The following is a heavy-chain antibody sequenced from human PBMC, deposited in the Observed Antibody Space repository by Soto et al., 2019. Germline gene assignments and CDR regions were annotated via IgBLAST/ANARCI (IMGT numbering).Heavy chain of an antibody. CDR3: ASGGVSTRTFDY. D-gene: IGHD3-3*01. CDR1: GYNFAGYW. J-gene: IGHJ4*02. CDR2: IYPSDSDT. Sequence: PGESLKISCKGSGYNFAGYWIAWVRQMPGKGLELMGIIYPSDSDTRYRPSFQGQVTISADKSISSAYLQWSSLRASDTATYYCASGGVSTRTFDYWGQGTPVTVSS. V-gene: IGHV5-51*01.